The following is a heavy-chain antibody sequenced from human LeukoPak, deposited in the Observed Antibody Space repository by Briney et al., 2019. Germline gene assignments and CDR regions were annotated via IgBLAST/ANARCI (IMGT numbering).Heavy chain of an antibody. V-gene: IGHV3-7*01. Sequence: PGGCLRLSCAASGFTFSSYWMSWVRQAPGKGLEWVANIKEDESEKYYVDSVKGRFTISRDNAQNSLNLQMNSLRVEDTAMYYCARVRTTGSYYGMDVWGQGTTVTVSS. D-gene: IGHD3-10*01. CDR3: ARVRTTGSYYGMDV. J-gene: IGHJ6*02. CDR2: IKEDESEK. CDR1: GFTFSSYW.